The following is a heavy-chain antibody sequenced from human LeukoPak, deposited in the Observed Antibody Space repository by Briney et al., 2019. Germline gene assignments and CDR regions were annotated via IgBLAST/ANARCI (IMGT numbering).Heavy chain of an antibody. Sequence: SETLSLTCAVYGGSFSGYYWSWIRQPPGKGLEWIGGINHSGSTNYNPSLKSRVTISVDTSKNQFPLKLSSVTAADTAVYYCARDTKDIVVVVAATYNWFDPWGQGTLVTVSS. CDR3: ARDTKDIVVVVAATYNWFDP. J-gene: IGHJ5*02. CDR2: INHSGST. V-gene: IGHV4-34*01. D-gene: IGHD2-15*01. CDR1: GGSFSGYY.